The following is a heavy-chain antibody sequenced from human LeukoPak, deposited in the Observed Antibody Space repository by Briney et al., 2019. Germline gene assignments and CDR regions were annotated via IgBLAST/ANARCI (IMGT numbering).Heavy chain of an antibody. V-gene: IGHV4-4*02. J-gene: IGHJ5*02. Sequence: SGTLSLTCAVSGGSISDTNWWSWVRQPPGKGLEWIGEISHSGSTNYNPSLKSRVTISVDTSKNQFSLKLSSVTAADTAVYYCARHGTPGTNLNWFDPWGQGTLVTVSS. CDR3: ARHGTPGTNLNWFDP. CDR1: GGSISDTNW. CDR2: ISHSGST. D-gene: IGHD1-1*01.